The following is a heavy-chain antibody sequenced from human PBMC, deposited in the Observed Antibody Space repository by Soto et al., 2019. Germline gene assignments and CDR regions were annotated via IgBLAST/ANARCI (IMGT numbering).Heavy chain of an antibody. D-gene: IGHD2-21*02. CDR1: GFTFGDYA. V-gene: IGHV3-49*03. CDR2: IRSKAYGGTT. Sequence: GGSLRLSCTASGFTFGDYAMSWFRQAPGKGLEWVGFIRSKAYGGTTEYAASVKGRFTTSRDDSKSIAYLQMNSLKTEDTAVYYCTRDLKGGWFVTVVNDAFDIWGQGTMVTVSS. CDR3: TRDLKGGWFVTVVNDAFDI. J-gene: IGHJ3*02.